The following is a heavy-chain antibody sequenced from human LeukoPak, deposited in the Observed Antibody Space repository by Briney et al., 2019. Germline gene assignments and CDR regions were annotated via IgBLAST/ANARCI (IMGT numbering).Heavy chain of an antibody. CDR1: GFTFSSYA. Sequence: GGSLRLSCAASGFTFSSYAMSWVRQAPGKGLEWVSAISGSGGSTYYADSVKGRFTISRDNSKNTLYLQMNSLKTEDTAVYYCTRGPDIVVVPAAILPYFDYWGQEPWSPSPQ. CDR2: ISGSGGST. V-gene: IGHV3-23*01. D-gene: IGHD2-2*02. CDR3: TRGPDIVVVPAAILPYFDY. J-gene: IGHJ4*01.